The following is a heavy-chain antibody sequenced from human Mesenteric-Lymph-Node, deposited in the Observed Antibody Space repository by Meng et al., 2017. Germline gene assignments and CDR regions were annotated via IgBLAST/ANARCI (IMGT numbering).Heavy chain of an antibody. D-gene: IGHD3-10*01. V-gene: IGHV4-4*02. CDR1: GATTTNHNW. J-gene: IGHJ1*01. CDR2: IPHRGSS. Sequence: VPLLTAAPAPGKPAEHLSLTCAVSGATTTNHNWWAWVRQPPGKGLEWIGEIPHRGSSAYTPSLKSRVSMSIDKSKTQFSLKLTSVTAADTAVYHCLRGSGGSVWGQGTLVTVSS. CDR3: LRGSGGSV.